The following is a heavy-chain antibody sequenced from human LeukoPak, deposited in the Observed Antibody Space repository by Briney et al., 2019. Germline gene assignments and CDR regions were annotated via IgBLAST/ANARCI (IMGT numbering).Heavy chain of an antibody. J-gene: IGHJ4*02. D-gene: IGHD3-10*01. CDR2: INPNSGGT. CDR3: ARDRQLLWFGEPGLFDY. CDR1: GYTFTGYY. V-gene: IGHV1-2*02. Sequence: ASVKVSCKASGYTFTGYYMHWVRQAPGQGLEWMGWINPNSGGTNYAQKFQGRVTMTRDTSISTAYMELSRLRSDDTAVYYCARDRQLLWFGEPGLFDYWGQGTLVTVSS.